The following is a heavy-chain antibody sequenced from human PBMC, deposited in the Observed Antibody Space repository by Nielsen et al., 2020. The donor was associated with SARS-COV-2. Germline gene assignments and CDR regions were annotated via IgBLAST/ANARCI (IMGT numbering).Heavy chain of an antibody. CDR1: GGSISSGGYY. Sequence: SETLSLTCTVSGGSISSGGYYWNWIRQSPGKGLEWIGYIYYSGSTYYNPSLESRVTISVDTSTNQFSLRLNSVTAADTAQYYCARDRQGYNYYYGMDVWGQGTTVTVS. V-gene: IGHV4-30-4*01. J-gene: IGHJ6*02. D-gene: IGHD5-24*01. CDR3: ARDRQGYNYYYGMDV. CDR2: IYYSGST.